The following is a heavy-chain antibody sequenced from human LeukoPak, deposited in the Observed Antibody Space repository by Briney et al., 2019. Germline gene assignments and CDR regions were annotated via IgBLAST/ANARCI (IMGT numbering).Heavy chain of an antibody. V-gene: IGHV4-59*01. CDR1: GGSISSYY. Sequence: PSETLSLTCTVSGGSISSYYWSWIRQPPGKGLEWIGYIYYSGSTNYNPSLKSRVTISVDTSKNQFSLKLSSVTAADTAVYYCARETTHSSSWYYFDYWGQGTLVTVSS. CDR2: IYYSGST. CDR3: ARETTHSSSWYYFDY. J-gene: IGHJ4*02. D-gene: IGHD6-13*01.